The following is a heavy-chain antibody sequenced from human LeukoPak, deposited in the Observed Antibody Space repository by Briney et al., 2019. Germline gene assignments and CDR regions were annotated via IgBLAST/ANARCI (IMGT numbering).Heavy chain of an antibody. J-gene: IGHJ4*02. Sequence: GGSLRLSCAASGFTFSSYWMSWVRHAPGKGLEWVANMKQDGSEKYYVDSVKGRFTISRDNAKNSLYLQMNSLRAEDTAVYYCARDRDCSGGSCLLLDYWGQGTLVTVSS. CDR3: ARDRDCSGGSCLLLDY. V-gene: IGHV3-7*01. CDR2: MKQDGSEK. D-gene: IGHD2-15*01. CDR1: GFTFSSYW.